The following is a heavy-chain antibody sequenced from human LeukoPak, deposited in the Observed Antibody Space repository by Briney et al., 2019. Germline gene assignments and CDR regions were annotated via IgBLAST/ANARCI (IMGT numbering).Heavy chain of an antibody. CDR3: ARDLSLLGLDD. J-gene: IGHJ4*02. Sequence: GGTLRLSCAASGFNFRIHGINWVCQAPGKGLEWVSAIGVSGIHTYFADSVKGRFSISRDDSRNTVYLQMKSLRAGDTALYFCARDLSLLGLDDWGQGTLVTVSS. D-gene: IGHD3-16*01. V-gene: IGHV3-23*01. CDR1: GFNFRIHG. CDR2: IGVSGIHT.